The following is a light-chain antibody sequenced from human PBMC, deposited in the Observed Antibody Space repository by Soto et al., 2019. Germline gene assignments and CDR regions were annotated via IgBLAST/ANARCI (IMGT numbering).Light chain of an antibody. CDR2: GAS. J-gene: IGKJ5*01. CDR3: LQDFNYPIT. Sequence: EIVMTQSPATLSVSPGDRVTLSCRASQSVRSNSAWYQQKPGQTPRLLIYGASTRATGIPARFSGSGYGTEFTLTISSLQSEDFATYYCLQDFNYPITFGQGTRLEIK. CDR1: QSVRSN. V-gene: IGKV3-15*01.